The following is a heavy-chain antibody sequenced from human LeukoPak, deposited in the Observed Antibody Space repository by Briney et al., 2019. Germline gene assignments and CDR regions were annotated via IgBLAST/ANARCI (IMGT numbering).Heavy chain of an antibody. CDR2: IYYSGST. CDR1: GGSFSGYY. D-gene: IGHD3-22*01. V-gene: IGHV4-34*01. J-gene: IGHJ4*02. Sequence: SETLSLTCAVYGGSFSGYYWGWIRQPPGKGLEWIGSIYYSGSTYYNPSLKSRVTISVDTSKNQFSLKLSSVTAADTAVYYCARGIFDYYDSSGYYFDYWGQGTLVTVSS. CDR3: ARGIFDYYDSSGYYFDY.